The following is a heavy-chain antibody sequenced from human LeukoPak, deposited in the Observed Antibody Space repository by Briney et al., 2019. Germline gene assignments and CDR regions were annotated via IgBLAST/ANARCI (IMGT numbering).Heavy chain of an antibody. CDR2: IYPGDSDT. Sequence: GESLKISCKGSGYSFTSYWIGWVRQLPGKGLEWMGIIYPGDSDTRYSPSFQDQVTISADKSTSTAYLQWSSLKASDPAMYYCARRSGSQGVFDPWGQGTLVTVSS. J-gene: IGHJ5*02. CDR3: ARRSGSQGVFDP. V-gene: IGHV5-51*01. CDR1: GYSFTSYW. D-gene: IGHD3-10*01.